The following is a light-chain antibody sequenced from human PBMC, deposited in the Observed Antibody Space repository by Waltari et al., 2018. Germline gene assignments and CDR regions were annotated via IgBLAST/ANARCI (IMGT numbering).Light chain of an antibody. J-gene: IGLJ2*01. V-gene: IGLV1-47*01. CDR1: SSNIGSYY. CDR2: KNN. CDR3: AAWDDSLSGVL. Sequence: QSVLTQPPSASGTPGQRVTISCSGSSSNIGSYYVNWYQQLPRTAPKLLIYKNNQGPSGVPDRFSGSKSGTSASLAISGLRSEDEADYYCAAWDDSLSGVLFGGGTKLTVL.